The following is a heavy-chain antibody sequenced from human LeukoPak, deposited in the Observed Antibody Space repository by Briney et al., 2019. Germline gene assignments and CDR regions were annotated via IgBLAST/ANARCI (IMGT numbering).Heavy chain of an antibody. D-gene: IGHD2-2*02. V-gene: IGHV7-4-1*02. CDR2: INTNTGNP. CDR3: ARAYCSSTSCYKYYFDY. J-gene: IGHJ4*02. CDR1: GYTFTSYA. Sequence: ASVKVSCKASGYTFTSYAMNWVRQAPGQGLEWMGWINTNTGNPTYAQGFTGRFVFSLDTSVSTAYLQISSLKAEDTAVYYCARAYCSSTSCYKYYFDYWGQGTLVTVSS.